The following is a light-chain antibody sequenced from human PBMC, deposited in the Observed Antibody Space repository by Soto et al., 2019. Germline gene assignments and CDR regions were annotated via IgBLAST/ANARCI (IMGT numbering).Light chain of an antibody. CDR3: QQYKNAPIT. Sequence: IVMTQCPSTVSVAPWERVTLSCRASQHLXSNFACGEAKPGQAPRALXYAASTRATGSPARLSGSGSGTEFTLPISFLHSEDFAVYYFQQYKNAPITFGQGTRLDI. CDR1: QHLXSN. V-gene: IGKV3-15*01. CDR2: AAS. J-gene: IGKJ5*01.